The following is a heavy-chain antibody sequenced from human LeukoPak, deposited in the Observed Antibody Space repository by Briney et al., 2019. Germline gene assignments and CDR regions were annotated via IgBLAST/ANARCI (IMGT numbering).Heavy chain of an antibody. Sequence: GGSLRLSCAASAFTFSTYSMNWVRQAPGKGLDWVASIWEDGTNINYADSVMGRFTISRDNSKNTLYLQMHSLRADDTAVYYCARVGYNSGWYEYWGQGTSVTVSS. CDR3: ARVGYNSGWYEY. D-gene: IGHD6-19*01. CDR1: AFTFSTYS. V-gene: IGHV3-33*08. J-gene: IGHJ4*02. CDR2: IWEDGTNI.